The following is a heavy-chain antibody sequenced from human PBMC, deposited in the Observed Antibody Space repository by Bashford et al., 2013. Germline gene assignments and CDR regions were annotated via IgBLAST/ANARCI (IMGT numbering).Heavy chain of an antibody. CDR3: AKEMARNHFDN. Sequence: VRQAPGKGLEWVSLISSSGLSTYYADSVKGRFTISRDNSKNTLYLQMSSLRAEDTALYYCAKEMARNHFDNWGQGTLVTVSS. CDR2: ISSSGLST. V-gene: IGHV3-23*01. D-gene: IGHD6-19*01. J-gene: IGHJ4*02.